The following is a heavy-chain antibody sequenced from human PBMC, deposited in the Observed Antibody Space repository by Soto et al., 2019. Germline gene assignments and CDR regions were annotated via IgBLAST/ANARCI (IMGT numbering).Heavy chain of an antibody. Sequence: QVQLVQSGAEVKKPGASVKVSCKASGFTFTNYFFHWVRQAPRQGLEWMGIISPYDGSTNYVQRLQGRLTMTSDTSPSTVYMELISLRSEDTAVYYCARGDGRGSSGFYYYSGMDVWGHGTTVTVSS. D-gene: IGHD6-25*01. J-gene: IGHJ6*02. CDR3: ARGDGRGSSGFYYYSGMDV. CDR2: ISPYDGST. CDR1: GFTFTNYF. V-gene: IGHV1-46*01.